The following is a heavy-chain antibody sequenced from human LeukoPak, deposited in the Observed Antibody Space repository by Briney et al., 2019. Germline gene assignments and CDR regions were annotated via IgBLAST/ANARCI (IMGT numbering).Heavy chain of an antibody. J-gene: IGHJ3*02. CDR3: ARSTMIYMVREGADAFDI. CDR2: IYHSGST. D-gene: IGHD3-10*01. Sequence: KSSETLSLTCAVSGGSISSGGYSWSWIRQPPGKGLEWIGYIYHSGSTYYNPSPKSRVTISVDRSKNQFSLKLSSVTAADTAVYYCARSTMIYMVREGADAFDIWGQGTMVTVSS. V-gene: IGHV4-30-2*01. CDR1: GGSISSGGYS.